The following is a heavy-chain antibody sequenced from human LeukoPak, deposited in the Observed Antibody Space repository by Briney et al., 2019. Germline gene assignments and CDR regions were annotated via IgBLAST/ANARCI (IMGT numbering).Heavy chain of an antibody. CDR2: IYYSGST. Sequence: SETLSLTCTVSGGSISSYYWSWIRQPPGKGLEWIGYIYYSGSTNYNPSLKSRVTISVDTSKNQFSLKLSSVTTADTAVYYCARGPWIKTRIAAAGPPWFDPWGQGTLVTVSS. J-gene: IGHJ5*02. CDR3: ARGPWIKTRIAAAGPPWFDP. CDR1: GGSISSYY. V-gene: IGHV4-59*08. D-gene: IGHD6-13*01.